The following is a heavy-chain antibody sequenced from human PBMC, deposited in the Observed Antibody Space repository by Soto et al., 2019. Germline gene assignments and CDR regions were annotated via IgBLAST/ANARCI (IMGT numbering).Heavy chain of an antibody. CDR2: IHYSGST. V-gene: IGHV4-59*01. J-gene: IGHJ6*02. Sequence: PSETLSLTCTVSGGSISPYYWSWIRQPPGKGLEWIAFIHYSGSTSHSPSLKSRVTISVDTSKNQFSLKLTSVTAADTAVYYCARNGGGSGSYYHNYGLGVWGQGTTGTVSS. D-gene: IGHD3-10*01. CDR1: GGSISPYY. CDR3: ARNGGGSGSYYHNYGLGV.